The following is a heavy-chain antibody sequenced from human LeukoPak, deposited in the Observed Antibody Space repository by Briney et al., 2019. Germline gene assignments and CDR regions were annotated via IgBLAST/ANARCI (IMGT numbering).Heavy chain of an antibody. Sequence: SETLSLTSTVSRGSIRTADYYWAWVRQPPGEGLEWLGSIYFSGTPYFNPSLKSRVAVSIDTSKNQFSLKVTSVNASDTAVYFCARTSSWYAGAWFDSWGQGTLVTVSS. CDR3: ARTSSWYAGAWFDS. D-gene: IGHD6-13*01. V-gene: IGHV4-39*01. J-gene: IGHJ5*01. CDR1: RGSIRTADYY. CDR2: IYFSGTP.